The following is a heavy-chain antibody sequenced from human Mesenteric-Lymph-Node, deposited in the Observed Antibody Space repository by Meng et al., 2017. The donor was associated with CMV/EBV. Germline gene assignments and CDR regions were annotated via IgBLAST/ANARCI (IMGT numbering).Heavy chain of an antibody. CDR3: AKDHANYYFDSSSYYDH. Sequence: FTFSTYAMTWVRQAPGKGLGWVSLIYNGGSSTYYADSVKGRFTISRDDSKNTLYLQMNSLRAEDTAVYYCAKDHANYYFDSSSYYDHWGQGTLVTVSS. CDR1: FTFSTYA. CDR2: IYNGGSST. D-gene: IGHD3-22*01. J-gene: IGHJ4*02. V-gene: IGHV3-23*03.